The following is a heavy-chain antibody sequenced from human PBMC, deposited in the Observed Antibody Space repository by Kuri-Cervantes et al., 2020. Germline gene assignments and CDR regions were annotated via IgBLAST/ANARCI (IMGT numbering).Heavy chain of an antibody. V-gene: IGHV4-34*01. CDR1: GGSFSGYY. Sequence: ESLKISCAVYGGSFSGYYWSWIRQPPGKGLEWIGEINLSGSTNYNPSLKSRVTISVDTSKNQFSLKLSSVTAADTAVYYCARRQASHITIFEVVIKTRYYFDYWGQGTLVTVSS. J-gene: IGHJ4*02. D-gene: IGHD3-3*01. CDR2: INLSGST. CDR3: ARRQASHITIFEVVIKTRYYFDY.